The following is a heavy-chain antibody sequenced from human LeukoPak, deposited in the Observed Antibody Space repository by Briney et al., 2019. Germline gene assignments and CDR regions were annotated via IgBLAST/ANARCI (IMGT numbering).Heavy chain of an antibody. J-gene: IGHJ4*02. D-gene: IGHD3-9*01. V-gene: IGHV1-69*05. Sequence: SVKVSCKASGGTFSSYAISWVRQAPGQGLEWMGGIITIFGTANYAQKFQGRVTITTDESTSKAYMELSSLRSEDTAVYYCARAEILTGYYPRYYFDYWGQGTLVTVSS. CDR2: IITIFGTA. CDR1: GGTFSSYA. CDR3: ARAEILTGYYPRYYFDY.